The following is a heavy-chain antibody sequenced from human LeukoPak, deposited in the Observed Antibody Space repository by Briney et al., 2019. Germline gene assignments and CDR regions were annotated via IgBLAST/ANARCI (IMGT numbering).Heavy chain of an antibody. CDR2: IYYSGST. CDR3: ARVGYGYGVDY. Sequence: SETLSLTCTVSGGSISIYYWSWIRQPPGKGLGWIGYIYYSGSTNYNPSLKSRVTISVDTSKNQFSLKLSSVTAADTAVYYCARVGYGYGVDYWGQGTLVTVSS. V-gene: IGHV4-59*01. D-gene: IGHD5-18*01. CDR1: GGSISIYY. J-gene: IGHJ4*02.